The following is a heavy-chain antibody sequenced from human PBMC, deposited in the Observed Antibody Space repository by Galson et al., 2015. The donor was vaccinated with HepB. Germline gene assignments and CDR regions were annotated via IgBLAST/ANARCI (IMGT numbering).Heavy chain of an antibody. CDR2: IIPIFGTA. J-gene: IGHJ6*03. CDR3: AREESSRVVVPAAAASEQYYYYYYMDV. Sequence: SVKVSCKASGGTFSSYAISWVRQAPGQGLEWMGGIIPIFGTANYAQKFQGRVTITADESTSTAYMELSSLRSEDTAVYYCAREESSRVVVPAAAASEQYYYYYYMDVWGKGTTVTVSS. V-gene: IGHV1-69*13. CDR1: GGTFSSYA. D-gene: IGHD2-2*01.